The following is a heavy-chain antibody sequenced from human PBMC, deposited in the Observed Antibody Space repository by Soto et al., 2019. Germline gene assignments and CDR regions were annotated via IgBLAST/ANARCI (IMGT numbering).Heavy chain of an antibody. V-gene: IGHV1-8*01. CDR1: GYIFTSYD. J-gene: IGHJ5*02. CDR3: ARGRGYYDSSGYNWFDP. D-gene: IGHD3-22*01. CDR2: MNPNSGNT. Sequence: ASVKVSCKASGYIFTSYDINWVRQATGQGLEWMGWMNPNSGNTGYAQKFQGRVTMTRNTSISTAYMELSSLRSEDTAVYYCARGRGYYDSSGYNWFDPWGQGTLVTVSS.